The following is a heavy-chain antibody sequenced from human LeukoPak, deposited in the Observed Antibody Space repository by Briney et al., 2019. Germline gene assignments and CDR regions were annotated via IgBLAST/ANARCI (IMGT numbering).Heavy chain of an antibody. J-gene: IGHJ5*02. Sequence: SETLSLTCTVSGGSISNYYWGWIRQPPGKGLEWIGSVHHTGSTYYNPSLRSRVSISVDKSTNHISLEVTSVTAADTAVYYCARDWGFGDSEDWFDPWGQGTLVTVSS. V-gene: IGHV4-39*07. CDR2: VHHTGST. CDR3: ARDWGFGDSEDWFDP. CDR1: GGSISNYY. D-gene: IGHD3-10*01.